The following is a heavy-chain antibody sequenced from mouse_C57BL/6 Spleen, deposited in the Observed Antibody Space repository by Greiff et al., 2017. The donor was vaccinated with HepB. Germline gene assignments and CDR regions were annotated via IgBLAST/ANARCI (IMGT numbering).Heavy chain of an antibody. V-gene: IGHV1-64*01. CDR3: ARDTVVARYWYFDV. CDR1: GYTFTSYW. Sequence: VKLQQPGAELVKPGASVKLSCKASGYTFTSYWMHWVKQRPGQGLEWIGMIHPNSGSTNYNEKFKSKATLTVDKSSSTAYMQLSSLTSEDSAVYYCARDTVVARYWYFDVWGTGTTVTVSS. D-gene: IGHD1-1*01. J-gene: IGHJ1*03. CDR2: IHPNSGST.